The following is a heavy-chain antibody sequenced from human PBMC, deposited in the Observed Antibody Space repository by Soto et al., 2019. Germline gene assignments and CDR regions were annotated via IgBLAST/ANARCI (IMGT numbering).Heavy chain of an antibody. D-gene: IGHD5-12*01. CDR1: GLIFSSYS. CDR3: ARDRPVDVVPTIPTYYYYVDV. CDR2: IDSSSSDI. J-gene: IGHJ6*03. Sequence: EVHLAESGGGLVQPGGSLRLSCAASGLIFSSYSMNWVRQAPGKGLEWVSYIDSSSSDIHYADSARGRFTISRDNAKKSLFLQMDSLRVEDTAVYYCARDRPVDVVPTIPTYYYYVDVWGKGTTVTVSS. V-gene: IGHV3-48*01.